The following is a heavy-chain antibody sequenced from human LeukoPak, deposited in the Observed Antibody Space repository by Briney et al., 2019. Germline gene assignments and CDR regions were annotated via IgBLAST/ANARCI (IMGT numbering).Heavy chain of an antibody. D-gene: IGHD1-1*01. Sequence: KSSETLSLTCAVYGGSFSGYYWSWIRQPPGKGLEWIGEINHSGSTNYNPSLKSRVTISVDTSKNQFSLKLSSVTAADTAVYYCARLVRYFAFDIWGQGTMVTVSS. CDR2: INHSGST. V-gene: IGHV4-34*01. CDR1: GGSFSGYY. CDR3: ARLVRYFAFDI. J-gene: IGHJ3*02.